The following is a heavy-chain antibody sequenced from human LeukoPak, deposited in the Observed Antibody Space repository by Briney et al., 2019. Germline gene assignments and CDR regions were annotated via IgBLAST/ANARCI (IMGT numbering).Heavy chain of an antibody. CDR2: INSDGSST. CDR3: ARGVFANWGWVAEDGFDI. CDR1: GFIFSNYW. D-gene: IGHD7-27*01. Sequence: PGGSLRLSCAASGFIFSNYWLHWVRQAPGKGLVWVSRINSDGSSTNYADSVKGRFTISRDNAKNTLYLQMNSLRAEDTAVYYCARGVFANWGWVAEDGFDIWGQGTKVIVSS. J-gene: IGHJ3*02. V-gene: IGHV3-74*01.